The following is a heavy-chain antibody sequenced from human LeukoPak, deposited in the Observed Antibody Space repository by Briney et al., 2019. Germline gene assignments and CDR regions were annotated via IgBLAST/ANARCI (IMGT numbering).Heavy chain of an antibody. D-gene: IGHD1-1*01. Sequence: ASVKVSCKASDYTYTSYGISWVRQAPGQGLEWMGWISGYNGNTYYAQKFQARVTMTTDTSTTTAYMELRSLRSDDTAVYYCARDGTPGTTFRFDPWGQGTLVIVSS. J-gene: IGHJ5*02. CDR3: ARDGTPGTTFRFDP. CDR2: ISGYNGNT. CDR1: DYTYTSYG. V-gene: IGHV1-18*01.